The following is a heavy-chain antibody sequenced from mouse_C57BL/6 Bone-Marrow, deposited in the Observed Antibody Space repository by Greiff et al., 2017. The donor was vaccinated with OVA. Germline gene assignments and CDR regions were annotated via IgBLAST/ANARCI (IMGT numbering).Heavy chain of an antibody. CDR3: ALLLRSFAY. J-gene: IGHJ3*01. CDR1: GYTFTSYW. CDR2: IDPSDSYT. D-gene: IGHD1-1*01. V-gene: IGHV1-69*01. Sequence: QVQLQQPGAELVMPGASVKLSCKASGYTFTSYWMHWVKQRPGQGLEWIGEIDPSDSYTNYNQKFKGKSTLTVDKSSSTAYMQLSSLTSEDSAVYYCALLLRSFAYWGQGTLVTVSA.